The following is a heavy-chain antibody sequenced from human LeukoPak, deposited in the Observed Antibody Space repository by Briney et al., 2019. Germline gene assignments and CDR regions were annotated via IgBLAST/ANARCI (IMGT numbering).Heavy chain of an antibody. V-gene: IGHV3-11*01. CDR1: GFTFSDYY. CDR2: ISSSGSTI. D-gene: IGHD3-3*01. J-gene: IGHJ4*02. CDR3: AKTSFWSGYWDY. Sequence: GGSLGLSCAASGFTFSDYYMTWIRQAPRKGLEWVSYISSSGSTIYYADSVKGRFTISRDNAKNSLYLQMNSLRAEDTAVYYCAKTSFWSGYWDYWGQGTLVTVSS.